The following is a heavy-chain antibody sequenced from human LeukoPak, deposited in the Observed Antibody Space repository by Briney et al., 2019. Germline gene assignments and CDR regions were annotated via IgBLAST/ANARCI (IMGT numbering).Heavy chain of an antibody. V-gene: IGHV3-23*01. D-gene: IGHD6-19*01. Sequence: GGSLRLSCAASGFTFSSSAMNWVRQAPGKGLEWVSGISGSGGSTYYADSVKGRFTISRDNSKNTLYLQMNSLRAEDTAVYYCARGSVSSSGWRTPEYYFDYWGQGTLVTVSS. CDR2: ISGSGGST. CDR3: ARGSVSSSGWRTPEYYFDY. J-gene: IGHJ4*02. CDR1: GFTFSSSA.